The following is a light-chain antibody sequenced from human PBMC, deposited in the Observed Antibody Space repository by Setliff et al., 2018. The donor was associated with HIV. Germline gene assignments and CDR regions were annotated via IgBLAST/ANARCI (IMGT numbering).Light chain of an antibody. CDR1: SSDVGNYNL. Sequence: QSVLTQPASVSGSAGQSITISCTGTSSDVGNYNLVSWYQQYPGKAPKLIIYEVRKRPSGVSYRFSGSKSGDTASLTISGLQAEDEADYHCCSYAGTNKYVFGTGTKAPS. CDR2: EVR. J-gene: IGLJ1*01. V-gene: IGLV2-23*02. CDR3: CSYAGTNKYV.